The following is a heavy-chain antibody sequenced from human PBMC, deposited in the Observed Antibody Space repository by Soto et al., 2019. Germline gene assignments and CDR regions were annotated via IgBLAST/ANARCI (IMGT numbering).Heavy chain of an antibody. CDR1: GFTFSSYA. V-gene: IGHV3-23*01. D-gene: IGHD3-22*01. Sequence: PGGSLRLSCAASGFTFSSYAMSWVRQAPGKGLEWVSAISGSGGSTYYADSVKGRFTISRDNSKNTLYLQMNSLRAEDTAVYYCAKESPYYDSSGYYYFLGYWGQGTLVTVSS. CDR3: AKESPYYDSSGYYYFLGY. J-gene: IGHJ4*02. CDR2: ISGSGGST.